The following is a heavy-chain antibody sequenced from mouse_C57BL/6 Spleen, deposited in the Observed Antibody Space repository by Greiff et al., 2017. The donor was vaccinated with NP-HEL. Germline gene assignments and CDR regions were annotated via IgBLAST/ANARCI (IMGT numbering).Heavy chain of an antibody. J-gene: IGHJ3*01. CDR1: GFNIKDDY. Sequence: EVQLVESGAELVRPGASVKLSCTASGFNIKDDYMHWVMQRPEQGLEWIGWIDPENGDTEYASKFQGKATITADTSSNTAYLQLSSLTSEDTAVYYCTTDGYYGGFAYWGQGTLVTVSA. D-gene: IGHD2-3*01. V-gene: IGHV14-4*01. CDR2: IDPENGDT. CDR3: TTDGYYGGFAY.